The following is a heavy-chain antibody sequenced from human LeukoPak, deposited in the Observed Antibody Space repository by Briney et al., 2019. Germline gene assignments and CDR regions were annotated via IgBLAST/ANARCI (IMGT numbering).Heavy chain of an antibody. Sequence: PGGSLRLSCAASGFTFSSYGMHWVRQAPGKGLEWVAFIRYDGSNKYYADSVKGRFTISRDNSKNTLYLQMNSLRAEDTAVYYCAKNFVYTAMTYFDYWGQGTLVTVSS. CDR1: GFTFSSYG. CDR3: AKNFVYTAMTYFDY. D-gene: IGHD5-18*01. J-gene: IGHJ4*02. V-gene: IGHV3-30*02. CDR2: IRYDGSNK.